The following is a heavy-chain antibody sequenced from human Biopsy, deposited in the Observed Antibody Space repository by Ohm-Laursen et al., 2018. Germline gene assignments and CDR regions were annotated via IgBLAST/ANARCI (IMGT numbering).Heavy chain of an antibody. Sequence: GTLSLTCTVSGGSIGSFFWSWIRQPPGKGLEWIGYIYYSGSTNYNPSLRSRVTISVDRSKNQFSLELGSVTAADTAVYYCARVGAGAPSIDYFDYWGQGALVIVSP. D-gene: IGHD1-26*01. CDR1: GGSIGSFF. J-gene: IGHJ4*02. CDR2: IYYSGST. V-gene: IGHV4-59*01. CDR3: ARVGAGAPSIDYFDY.